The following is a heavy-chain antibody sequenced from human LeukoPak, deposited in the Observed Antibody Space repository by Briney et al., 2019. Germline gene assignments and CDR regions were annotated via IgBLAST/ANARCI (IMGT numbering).Heavy chain of an antibody. Sequence: SETLSLTCTVSGGSISSSDDYWGWIRQPPGKGLEWIGYIHHTGITNYNPSLKSRVTISVDTAKNQFSLKLSSVTAADTAIYYCARYFCPNGLCSHFDYWGQGTLVTVSS. J-gene: IGHJ4*02. CDR2: IHHTGIT. CDR3: ARYFCPNGLCSHFDY. V-gene: IGHV4-61*05. D-gene: IGHD2-8*01. CDR1: GGSISSSDDY.